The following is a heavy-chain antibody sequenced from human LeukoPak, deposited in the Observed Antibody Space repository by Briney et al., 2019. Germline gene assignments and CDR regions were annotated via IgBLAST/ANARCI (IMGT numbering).Heavy chain of an antibody. Sequence: GGSLRLSCGVSGFTFSSYGMNWLRQAPGKGLEWVSLTSSGSRSIYYADSVKGRFTISRDNAKNSLYLQMSSLRTEDTAVYYCARDNYDYGDYYFDYWGQGTLVTVSS. CDR2: TSSGSRSI. J-gene: IGHJ4*02. V-gene: IGHV3-21*01. CDR3: ARDNYDYGDYYFDY. CDR1: GFTFSSYG. D-gene: IGHD4-17*01.